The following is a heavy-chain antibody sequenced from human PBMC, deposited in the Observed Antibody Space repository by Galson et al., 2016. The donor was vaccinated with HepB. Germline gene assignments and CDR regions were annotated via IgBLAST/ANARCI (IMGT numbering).Heavy chain of an antibody. J-gene: IGHJ1*01. V-gene: IGHV3-53*01. Sequence: SLRLSCAASGFTVSSNYMSWVRQAPGKGLEWVSVIYSGGTTYYADSVKGRFTISRDNSKNTLFLQMNSLRAEDTAVYYCAKPGIALAGVRNYFQHWGQGTLVTVSS. CDR1: GFTVSSNY. CDR2: IYSGGTT. CDR3: AKPGIALAGVRNYFQH. D-gene: IGHD6-19*01.